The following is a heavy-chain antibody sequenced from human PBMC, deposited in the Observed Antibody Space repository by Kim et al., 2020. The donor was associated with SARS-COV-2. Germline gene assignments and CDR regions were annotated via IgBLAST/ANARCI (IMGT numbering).Heavy chain of an antibody. CDR3: ARLGYCSGTSCYAPIDYYFYGMDV. Sequence: ASVKVSCKASGYTFTSYGISWVRQAPGQGLEWMGWISAYNGNANYAQRLQGRVTMTTDTSTSTAYMELRSLRSDDTAVYYCARLGYCSGTSCYAPIDYYFYGMDVWGQGTTVTVSS. CDR2: ISAYNGNA. D-gene: IGHD2-2*01. J-gene: IGHJ6*02. CDR1: GYTFTSYG. V-gene: IGHV1-18*01.